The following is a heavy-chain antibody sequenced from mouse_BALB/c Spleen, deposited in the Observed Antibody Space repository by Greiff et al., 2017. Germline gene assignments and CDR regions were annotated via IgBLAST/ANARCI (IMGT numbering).Heavy chain of an antibody. CDR3: TLHRYDRNYAMDY. J-gene: IGHJ4*01. V-gene: IGHV2-9*02. D-gene: IGHD2-14*01. CDR2: IWAGGST. Sequence: QVQLKESGPGLVAPSQSLSITCTVSGFSLTSYGVHWVRQPPGKGLEWLGVIWAGGSTNYNSALMSRLSISKDNSKSQVFLKMNSLQTDDTAMYYCTLHRYDRNYAMDYWGQGTSVTVSS. CDR1: GFSLTSYG.